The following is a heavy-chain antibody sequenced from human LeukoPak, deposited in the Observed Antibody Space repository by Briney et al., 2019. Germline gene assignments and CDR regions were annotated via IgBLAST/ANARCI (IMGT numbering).Heavy chain of an antibody. CDR3: ARAKGGYYDSSGYYYRY. Sequence: GGSLRLSCAASGFTFSSYSMNWVRQAPGKGLEWVSSISSSSSYIYYADSVKGRFTISRDNAKNSLYLQMNSLRAEDTAVYYCARAKGGYYDSSGYYYRYWGQGTLVTVSS. CDR1: GFTFSSYS. J-gene: IGHJ4*02. V-gene: IGHV3-21*01. D-gene: IGHD3-22*01. CDR2: ISSSSSYI.